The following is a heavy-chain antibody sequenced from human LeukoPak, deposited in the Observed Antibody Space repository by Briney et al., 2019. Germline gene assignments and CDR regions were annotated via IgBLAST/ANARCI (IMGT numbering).Heavy chain of an antibody. Sequence: PSETLSLTCTVSGGSISSGSSYWGWIRQPPGKGLEWIGSIYYSGTTFYNPSLNSRLTMSVDTAKNQFSLRLTSLTAADTAVYYCARPAGRTSWTLWGNWLDPWGQGTLVTVSS. CDR2: IYYSGTT. CDR3: ARPAGRTSWTLWGNWLDP. D-gene: IGHD2-2*01. J-gene: IGHJ5*02. V-gene: IGHV4-39*01. CDR1: GGSISSGSSY.